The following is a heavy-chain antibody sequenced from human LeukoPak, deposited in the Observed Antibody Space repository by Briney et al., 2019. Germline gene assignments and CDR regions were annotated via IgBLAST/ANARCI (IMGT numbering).Heavy chain of an antibody. J-gene: IGHJ4*02. CDR1: GGSISSGGYY. CDR3: ARDGYNYEVGY. Sequence: SQTLSHTCTVSGGSISSGGYYWSWIRQHPGKGLEWIGYIYYSGSTYYNPSLKSRVTISVDTSKNQFSLKLSSVTAADTAVYYCARDGYNYEVGYWGQGTLVTVSS. D-gene: IGHD5-24*01. V-gene: IGHV4-31*03. CDR2: IYYSGST.